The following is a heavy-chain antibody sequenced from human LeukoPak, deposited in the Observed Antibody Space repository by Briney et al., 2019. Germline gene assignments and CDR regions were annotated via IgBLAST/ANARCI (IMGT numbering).Heavy chain of an antibody. J-gene: IGHJ4*02. Sequence: HPGGSLRLPCAASGFTFSSYEMNWVRQAPGKGLEWVSYISSSGSTIYYADSVKGRFTISRDNAKNSLYLQMNSLRAEDTAVYYCARELDYGDYGEVGDYWGQGTLVTVSS. V-gene: IGHV3-48*03. CDR3: ARELDYGDYGEVGDY. D-gene: IGHD4-17*01. CDR1: GFTFSSYE. CDR2: ISSSGSTI.